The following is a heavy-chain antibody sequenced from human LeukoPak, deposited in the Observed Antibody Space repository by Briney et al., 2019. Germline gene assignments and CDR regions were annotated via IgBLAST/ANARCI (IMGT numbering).Heavy chain of an antibody. D-gene: IGHD2-15*01. CDR3: AKAFSPSRYCSGGSCLDAFDI. CDR2: ISGSGGST. CDR1: GFTFSSYA. J-gene: IGHJ3*02. Sequence: PGGSLRLSCAASGFTFSSYAMSWVRQAPGKGLEWVSAISGSGGSTYYADSVKGRFTFSRDNSKNTLYLQMNSLRAEDTAVYYCAKAFSPSRYCSGGSCLDAFDIWGQGTMVTVSS. V-gene: IGHV3-23*01.